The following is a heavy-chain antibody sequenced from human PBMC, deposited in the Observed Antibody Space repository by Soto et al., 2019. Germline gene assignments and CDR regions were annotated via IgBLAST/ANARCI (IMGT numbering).Heavy chain of an antibody. D-gene: IGHD1-26*01. J-gene: IGHJ4*02. CDR1: GFSLHTSGVG. CDR3: AYRALYSGSYWDGGYFDY. CDR2: IYWDDDK. Sequence: QITLRESGPPRVRPTQTLSLTCTFSGFSLHTSGVGVGWIRQPPGKALAWLALIYWDDDKRYSPSLKSRLSITKDTSENQVVLTMTNMDPVDTATYYCAYRALYSGSYWDGGYFDYWGQGTLITVSS. V-gene: IGHV2-5*02.